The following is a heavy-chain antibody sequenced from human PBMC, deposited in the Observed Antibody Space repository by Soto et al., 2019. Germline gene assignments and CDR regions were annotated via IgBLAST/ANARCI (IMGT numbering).Heavy chain of an antibody. Sequence: QITLKESGPTLVKPTQTLTLTCTFSGFSLSTSGVGVGWIRQPPGKALEWLALIYWDDDKRYSPSLKSRLTITTDPSTNQVVLTMTNMDPVDTATYYCALRRAYCSGGSCYSIWFDPWGQGTLVTVSS. D-gene: IGHD2-15*01. CDR3: ALRRAYCSGGSCYSIWFDP. J-gene: IGHJ5*02. CDR2: IYWDDDK. CDR1: GFSLSTSGVG. V-gene: IGHV2-5*02.